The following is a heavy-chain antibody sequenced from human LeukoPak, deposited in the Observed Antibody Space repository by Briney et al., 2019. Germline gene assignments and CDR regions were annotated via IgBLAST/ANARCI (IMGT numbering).Heavy chain of an antibody. J-gene: IGHJ4*02. V-gene: IGHV4-59*03. CDR1: GGSIRNYY. D-gene: IGHD5-24*01. CDR2: IFHTGST. Sequence: PSETLSLTCTVSGGSIRNYYWSWVRQPPGKGLEWIGYIFHTGSTNYNPSLKSRVTLSVDTSKNQFSLKLSSVTAADTAIYFCARVDDYNCLDYWGQGTLVTVSS. CDR3: ARVDDYNCLDY.